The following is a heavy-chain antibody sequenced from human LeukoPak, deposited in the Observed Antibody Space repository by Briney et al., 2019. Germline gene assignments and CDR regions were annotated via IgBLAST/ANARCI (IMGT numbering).Heavy chain of an antibody. CDR2: MNLSGGST. CDR1: GYTFTSYY. V-gene: IGHV1-46*01. CDR3: ARERSRRGKTYDAFDI. Sequence: AASVKVSCKASGYTFTSYYMHWVRQAPGQGLEWMGIMNLSGGSTTYAQKFQGRVTMTRDTSTSTVYMELSSLRSEDTAVYYCARERSRRGKTYDAFDIWGQGTMVTVSS. D-gene: IGHD2-2*01. J-gene: IGHJ3*02.